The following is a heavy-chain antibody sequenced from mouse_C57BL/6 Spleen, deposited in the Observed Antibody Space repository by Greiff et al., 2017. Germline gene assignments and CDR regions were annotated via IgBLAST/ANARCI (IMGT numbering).Heavy chain of an antibody. Sequence: VQLQQPGPELVKPGASVKISCKASGYSFTDYNMNWVKQSHGQGLEWIGVINPNYGTTSYNQKFKGKATLTVDQSSSTAYMQLNSLTSEDSAVYECARYYYGSSWYFDVWGTGTTVTVSS. CDR1: GYSFTDYN. CDR2: INPNYGTT. V-gene: IGHV1-39*01. J-gene: IGHJ1*03. CDR3: ARYYYGSSWYFDV. D-gene: IGHD1-1*01.